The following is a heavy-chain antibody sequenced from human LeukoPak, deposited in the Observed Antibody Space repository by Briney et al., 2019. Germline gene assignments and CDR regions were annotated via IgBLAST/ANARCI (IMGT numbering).Heavy chain of an antibody. CDR2: INPSGGST. J-gene: IGHJ5*02. D-gene: IGHD3-22*01. CDR3: ARGSAITMIVVVIYGWFDP. V-gene: IGHV1-46*01. CDR1: GYTVTSSY. Sequence: ASVKVSCKASGYTVTSSYMHWVRQAPGQGLEWMGIINPSGGSTSYAQKFQGRVTMTRDTSTSTVYMELSSLGSEDTAVYYCARGSAITMIVVVIYGWFDPWGQGTLVTVSS.